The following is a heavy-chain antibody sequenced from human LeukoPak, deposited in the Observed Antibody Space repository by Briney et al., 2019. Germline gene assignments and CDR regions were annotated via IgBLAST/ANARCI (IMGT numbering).Heavy chain of an antibody. CDR1: GFTFNDYN. D-gene: IGHD3-16*01. J-gene: IGHJ3*02. CDR3: ARRIWGADSQSHTFDI. V-gene: IGHV3-11*01. Sequence: GGSLRLSCAASGFTFNDYNMGWLRQAPGKGLEWVAYISSGMYYADSVKGRFTISRDNAKNSLYLQMNSLRADDTAVYYCARRIWGADSQSHTFDIWGQGTMVTVSS. CDR2: ISSGM.